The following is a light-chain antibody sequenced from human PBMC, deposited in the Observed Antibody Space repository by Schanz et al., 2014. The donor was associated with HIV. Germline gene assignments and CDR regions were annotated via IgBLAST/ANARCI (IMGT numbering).Light chain of an antibody. V-gene: IGLV1-44*01. CDR3: AAWDDSLSGRWV. J-gene: IGLJ3*02. CDR1: TSNIGRNS. Sequence: QSVLTQPPSVSGTPGQRVTISCSGGTSNIGRNSVNWYQQLPGTAPRLLIHNDNQRPSGVPDRFSGSRSGTSASLAITGLQAVDEADYYCAAWDDSLSGRWVFGGGTKLTVL. CDR2: NDN.